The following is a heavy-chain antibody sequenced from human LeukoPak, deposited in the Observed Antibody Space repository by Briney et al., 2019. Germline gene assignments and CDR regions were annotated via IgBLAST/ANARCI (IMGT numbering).Heavy chain of an antibody. CDR3: ARVIAVAASYYYYYYMDV. Sequence: SGTLSLTCAVSGGSISSSNWWSWVRQPPGKGLEWIGEMYHSGSANYNPSLKSRVTISVDTSKNQFSLKLSSVTAADTAVYYCARVIAVAASYYYYYYMDVWGKGTTVTVSS. J-gene: IGHJ6*03. D-gene: IGHD6-19*01. V-gene: IGHV4-4*02. CDR1: GGSISSSNW. CDR2: MYHSGSA.